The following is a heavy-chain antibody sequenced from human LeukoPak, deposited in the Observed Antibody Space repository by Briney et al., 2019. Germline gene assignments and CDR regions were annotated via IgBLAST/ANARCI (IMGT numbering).Heavy chain of an antibody. CDR1: GYRFTSYW. D-gene: IGHD2-21*02. V-gene: IGHV5-10-1*01. CDR3: ARRALPPAYCGGDCFDAFDI. Sequence: GESLKISCKGSGYRFTSYWISWVRQMPGKGLEWMGRNDPSDSYTNYRPSFQGHVTISADKSISTAYLQWSSLKASDTAMYYCARRALPPAYCGGDCFDAFDIWGQGTMVTVSS. J-gene: IGHJ3*02. CDR2: NDPSDSYT.